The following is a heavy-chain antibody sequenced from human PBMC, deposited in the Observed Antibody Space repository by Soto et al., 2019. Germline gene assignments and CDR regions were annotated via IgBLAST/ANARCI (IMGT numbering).Heavy chain of an antibody. Sequence: QVQLQESGPGLVKPSETLSLTCTVSGGSISSYYWNWMRQPPGKGLEWIGYIYYSGSTNYNPSLKSRGTISVDKSKKQFSLKLSSVTAADTAVYYCAREGGSSRWSGFDPWGQGTLVTVSS. CDR2: IYYSGST. CDR3: AREGGSSRWSGFDP. CDR1: GGSISSYY. J-gene: IGHJ5*02. V-gene: IGHV4-59*01. D-gene: IGHD6-13*01.